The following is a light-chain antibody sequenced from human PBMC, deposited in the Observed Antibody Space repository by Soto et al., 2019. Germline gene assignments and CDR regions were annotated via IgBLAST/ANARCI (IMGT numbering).Light chain of an antibody. Sequence: QPVLTQSPSASASLGASVKLTCTLSSGHSSYAIAWHQQQPEKGPRYLMKVNSDGRHSKWDGLPDRFSGSSSGAERYLTISSLQSEDEAGYYCQTWGTGIVVFGGGTKLTVL. J-gene: IGLJ2*01. CDR1: SGHSSYA. CDR2: VNSDGRH. CDR3: QTWGTGIVV. V-gene: IGLV4-69*01.